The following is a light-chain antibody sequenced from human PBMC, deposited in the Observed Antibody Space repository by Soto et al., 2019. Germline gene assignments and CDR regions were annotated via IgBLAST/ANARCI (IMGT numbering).Light chain of an antibody. J-gene: IGKJ1*01. CDR2: VPS. Sequence: DIQMTQSPSSLSASVGDRVTFTCRASQDIKDHLGWYQQKPGKAPKSLIYVPSRLQSGVPPRFSGSGSGTEFPLTISSVQPEDFATYFCLQYSSDPWTFGQGTKVEI. CDR3: LQYSSDPWT. V-gene: IGKV1-17*01. CDR1: QDIKDH.